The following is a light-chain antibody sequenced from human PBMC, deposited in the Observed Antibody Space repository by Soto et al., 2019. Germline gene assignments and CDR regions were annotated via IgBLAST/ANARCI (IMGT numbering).Light chain of an antibody. CDR1: SSDVGNYNL. CDR3: SSFTITSTYV. J-gene: IGLJ1*01. Sequence: QSALTQPASVSGSPGQSITISCTGTSSDVGNYNLVSWYQQHPGKAPKLMIYEVNNRPSGVSNRFSGSKSGNTASLTISGLQAEDEADYYCSSFTITSTYVFGAGTKLTVL. CDR2: EVN. V-gene: IGLV2-14*02.